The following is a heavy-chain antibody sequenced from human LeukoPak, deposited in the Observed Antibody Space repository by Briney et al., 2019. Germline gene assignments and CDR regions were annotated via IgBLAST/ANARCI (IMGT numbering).Heavy chain of an antibody. CDR2: INTDTGNP. D-gene: IGHD3-22*01. V-gene: IGHV7-4-1*02. CDR3: AKNGLGAVVKTG. J-gene: IGHJ4*02. Sequence: GASVKVSRKASVYTFTIYVTHCVPQARGPGLEWMGWINTDTGNPTYAQGFTGRIVFSLDTSVSTAYLQISSLKAEDSAVYYCAKNGLGAVVKTGWGQGTLVTDS. CDR1: VYTFTIYV.